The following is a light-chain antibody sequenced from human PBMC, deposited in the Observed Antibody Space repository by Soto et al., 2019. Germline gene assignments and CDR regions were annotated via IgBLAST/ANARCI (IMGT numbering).Light chain of an antibody. CDR2: DAS. J-gene: IGKJ4*01. CDR3: HQRSDWPPLT. V-gene: IGKV3-11*02. Sequence: EIVLTQSPATLSLSPGERATLSCRASRSVSSNLAWYQQKPGQAPRLLIYDASNRATDIPARFSGSGSGRDFTLTISSLEPEDFAVYYCHQRSDWPPLTFGGGTKVEIK. CDR1: RSVSSN.